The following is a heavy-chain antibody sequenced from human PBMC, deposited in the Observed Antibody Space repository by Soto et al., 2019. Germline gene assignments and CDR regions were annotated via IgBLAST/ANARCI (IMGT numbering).Heavy chain of an antibody. CDR3: ASYCSSTSCYFAFDI. V-gene: IGHV3-48*03. D-gene: IGHD2-2*01. J-gene: IGHJ3*02. Sequence: GGSLRHSCAASGFTFSSYEMNWVRQAPGKGLEWVSYIRSSGSTIYYADSVKGRFTISRDNAKNSLYLQMNSLRAEDTAVYYCASYCSSTSCYFAFDIWGQGTMVTVSS. CDR2: IRSSGSTI. CDR1: GFTFSSYE.